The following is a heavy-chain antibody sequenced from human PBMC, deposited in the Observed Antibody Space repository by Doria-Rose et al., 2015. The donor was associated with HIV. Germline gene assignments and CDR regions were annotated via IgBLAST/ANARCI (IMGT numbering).Heavy chain of an antibody. D-gene: IGHD6-13*01. CDR2: IVSDDER. V-gene: IGHV2-26*01. CDR1: GVSLSSPGMG. Sequence: QITLKESGPVLVKPTETLTLTCTVSGVSLSSPGMGVSWIRQPPGKALEWLANIVSDDERSYKPSLKSRLTISRGTSKSQVVLTMTDMGPVDTATYYCARIKSSRWYHKYYFDFWGQGTLVIVSA. CDR3: ARIKSSRWYHKYYFDF. J-gene: IGHJ4*02.